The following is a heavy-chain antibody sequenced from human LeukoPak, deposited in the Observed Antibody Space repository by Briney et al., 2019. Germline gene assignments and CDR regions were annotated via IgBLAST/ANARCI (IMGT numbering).Heavy chain of an antibody. J-gene: IGHJ5*01. CDR1: GDSVSTNSAA. CDR2: TYYRSKWYH. V-gene: IGHV6-1*01. CDR3: TRGNRDFDS. D-gene: IGHD2-21*02. Sequence: SQTLSLTCAISGDSVSTNSAAWNWNRQSPSRGLEWLGRTYYRSKWYHDYAPSVQSRITINPDTSKNQFSLHLNSVTPEDTAVYYCTRGNRDFDSWGQGTLVTVSS.